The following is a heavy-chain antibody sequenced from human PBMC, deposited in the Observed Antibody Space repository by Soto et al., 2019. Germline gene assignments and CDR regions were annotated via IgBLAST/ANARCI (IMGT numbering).Heavy chain of an antibody. J-gene: IGHJ4*02. V-gene: IGHV4-59*08. CDR1: GDSINTYY. CDR3: ARGCSSTTCPFDY. D-gene: IGHD2-2*01. CDR2: IYYSGTT. Sequence: QVQLQESGPGLVKPSETLSLTCTVSGDSINTYYWSWIRQPPGKGLEWIGYIYYSGTTNYNPSLKSRVXXSXDXXKNHFSLKLSSVTAADTAVYYCARGCSSTTCPFDYWGQGTLVTVSS.